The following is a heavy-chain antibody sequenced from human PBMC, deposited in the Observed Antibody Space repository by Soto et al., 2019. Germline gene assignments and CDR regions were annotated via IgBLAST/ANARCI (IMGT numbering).Heavy chain of an antibody. V-gene: IGHV5-51*01. CDR1: GYSFTSYW. CDR3: ATRYSSGWSGALKDAFDI. Sequence: GQSLKISCMACGYSFTSYWNGWVRPMPGKGLEWMGIIYPGDSDTRYSPSFQGQVTISADKSISTAYLQWSSLTASDTAMSYCATRYSSGWSGALKDAFDIWRQGTMVTV. CDR2: IYPGDSDT. J-gene: IGHJ3*02. D-gene: IGHD6-19*01.